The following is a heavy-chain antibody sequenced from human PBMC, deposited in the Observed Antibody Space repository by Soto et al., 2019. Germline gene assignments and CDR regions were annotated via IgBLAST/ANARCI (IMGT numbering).Heavy chain of an antibody. J-gene: IGHJ4*02. CDR2: IWGDASKT. Sequence: QVQLVESGGGVVQPGTSLRLSCVVSEFTFDSHGVHWVRHAPGKGLEWVAIIWGDASKTYYANSAKGRFTISRDNSKNTAYLEMNSVRADDTAVYYSETGEGPFDYWGQGALVTVSS. CDR1: EFTFDSHG. V-gene: IGHV3-33*01. CDR3: ETGEGPFDY.